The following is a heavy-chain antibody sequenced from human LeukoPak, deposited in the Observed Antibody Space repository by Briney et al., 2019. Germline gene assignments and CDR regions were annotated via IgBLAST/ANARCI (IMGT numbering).Heavy chain of an antibody. J-gene: IGHJ4*02. CDR2: IYHSGNT. CDR3: ARIYYDFEFDF. V-gene: IGHV4-38-2*02. Sequence: SETLSLTCTVSGYSISSGYYWGWIRQPPGKGLEWIGNIYHSGNTYYNPSLKSRVTISVDTSKNPFSLKLSSVTAADTAIYYCARIYYDFEFDFWGQGTLVTVSS. D-gene: IGHD3-3*01. CDR1: GYSISSGYY.